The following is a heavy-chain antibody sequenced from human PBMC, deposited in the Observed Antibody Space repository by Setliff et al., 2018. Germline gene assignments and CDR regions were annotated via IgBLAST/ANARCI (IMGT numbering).Heavy chain of an antibody. J-gene: IGHJ4*02. CDR1: GGSVSSGDYY. CDR2: IYYSGST. V-gene: IGHV4-30-4*08. CDR3: ARGAGSADY. Sequence: SETLSLTCTVSGGSVSSGDYYWTWIRQPPGKGLEWIGYIYYSGSTYYNPSLKSRVTISVDTSKNQFSLKLSSVTAADTAVYYCARGAGSADYWGQGTLVTVS.